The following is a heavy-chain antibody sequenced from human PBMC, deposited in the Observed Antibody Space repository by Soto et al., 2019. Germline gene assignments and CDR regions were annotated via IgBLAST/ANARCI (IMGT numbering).Heavy chain of an antibody. Sequence: SETLSLTCTVSGGSISSCGYYWSWIRQHPGKGLEWIGYIYYSGSTYYNPSLKSRVTISVDTSKNQFSLKLSSVTAADTAVYYCARGLLVAATFRWFAPWGQGTLVTVSS. V-gene: IGHV4-31*03. J-gene: IGHJ5*02. D-gene: IGHD2-15*01. CDR2: IYYSGST. CDR3: ARGLLVAATFRWFAP. CDR1: GGSISSCGYY.